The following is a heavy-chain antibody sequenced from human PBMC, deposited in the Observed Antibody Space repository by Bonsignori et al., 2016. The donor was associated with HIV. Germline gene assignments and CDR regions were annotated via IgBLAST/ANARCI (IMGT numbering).Heavy chain of an antibody. D-gene: IGHD2-8*01. J-gene: IGHJ3*01. CDR2: IYSGGST. V-gene: IGHV3-53*01. CDR3: ARGLKYANNGGFMAFDL. Sequence: WIRQPPGKGLEWVSVIYSGGSTYYADSVKGRFTISRDNSKNTLYLQMNSLRAEDTAVYYCARGLKYANNGGFMAFDLWGQGTMVTVSS.